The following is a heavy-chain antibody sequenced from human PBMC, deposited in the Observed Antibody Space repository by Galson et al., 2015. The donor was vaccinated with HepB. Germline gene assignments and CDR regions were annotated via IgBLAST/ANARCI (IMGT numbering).Heavy chain of an antibody. CDR2: INPSGGST. J-gene: IGHJ5*02. CDR1: GYTFTSYY. D-gene: IGHD3-10*01. Sequence: SVKVSCKASGYTFTSYYMHWVRQAPGQGLEWMGIINPSGGSTSYAQKFQGRVTMTRDTSTSTVYMELSSLRSEDTAVYYCARDRMGMVRGVITIGNWFDPWGQGTLVTVSS. CDR3: ARDRMGMVRGVITIGNWFDP. V-gene: IGHV1-46*01.